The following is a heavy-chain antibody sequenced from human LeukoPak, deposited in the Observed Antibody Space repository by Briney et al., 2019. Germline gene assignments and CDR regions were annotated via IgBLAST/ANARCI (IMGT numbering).Heavy chain of an antibody. CDR2: IYYSGST. Sequence: SETLSLTCTVSGGSISSYYWSWIRQPPGKGLEWIGYIYYSGSTNYNPSFKSRVTISVDTSKNQFSLKLSSVTAADTAVYYCARIGHEDYYFDYWGQGTLVTVSS. V-gene: IGHV4-59*01. J-gene: IGHJ4*02. CDR3: ARIGHEDYYFDY. CDR1: GGSISSYY.